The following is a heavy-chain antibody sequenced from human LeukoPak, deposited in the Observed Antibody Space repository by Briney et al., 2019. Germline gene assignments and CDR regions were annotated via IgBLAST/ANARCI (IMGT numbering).Heavy chain of an antibody. V-gene: IGHV3-9*01. J-gene: IGHJ4*02. CDR2: ISWNSGSI. Sequence: PGGSLRLSCAASGFTFDDYAMHWVRQAPGKGLEWVSGISWNSGSIGYADSVKGRFTISRDNAKNSLYLQMDSLRAEDTALYYCAKAATVATKYFDYWGQGTLVTVSS. CDR3: AKAATVATKYFDY. D-gene: IGHD4-4*01. CDR1: GFTFDDYA.